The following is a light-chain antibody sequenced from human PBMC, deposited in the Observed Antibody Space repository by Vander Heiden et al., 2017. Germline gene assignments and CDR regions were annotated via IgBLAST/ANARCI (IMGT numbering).Light chain of an antibody. Sequence: QSALTQPASVSGSPGQSIAISCTGTSRDIGGYTFVSWYQQHPGKAPKLLIHDVSDRPSGVSNRFSGSKSGNTASLTISGLQAEDEADYYCSSYTSSDTVLFGGGTKLNVL. CDR2: DVS. CDR3: SSYTSSDTVL. CDR1: SRDIGGYTF. J-gene: IGLJ2*01. V-gene: IGLV2-14*01.